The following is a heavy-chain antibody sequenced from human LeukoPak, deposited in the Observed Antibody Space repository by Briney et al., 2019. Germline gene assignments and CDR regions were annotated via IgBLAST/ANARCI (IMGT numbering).Heavy chain of an antibody. CDR3: ARARWNGSPNAFEI. J-gene: IGHJ3*02. D-gene: IGHD1-1*01. CDR1: GGSISSGSYY. Sequence: SETLSLTCTVSGGSISSGSYYWSWIRQPPGKGLEWIACIYNGAFTYYNPSLQSRVTISVETSQNHFSLKVISVTAADTAMYYCARARWNGSPNAFEIWGQGTVVTVSS. V-gene: IGHV4-39*07. CDR2: IYNGAFT.